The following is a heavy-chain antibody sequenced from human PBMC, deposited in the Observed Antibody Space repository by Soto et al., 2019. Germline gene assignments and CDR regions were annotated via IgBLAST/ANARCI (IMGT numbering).Heavy chain of an antibody. D-gene: IGHD6-19*01. Sequence: PSETLSLTCAVYGGSFSGYYWSWIRQPPGKGLEWIGEINHSGSTNYNPSLKSRVTISVDTSKNQFSLKLSSVTAADTAVYYCARGSWGDDTSQWAGWFDPWGQGTLVTVSS. J-gene: IGHJ5*02. CDR3: ARGSWGDDTSQWAGWFDP. CDR1: GGSFSGYY. CDR2: INHSGST. V-gene: IGHV4-34*01.